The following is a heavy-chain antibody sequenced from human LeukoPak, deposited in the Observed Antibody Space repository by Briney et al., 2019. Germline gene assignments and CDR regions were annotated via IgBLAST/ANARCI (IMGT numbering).Heavy chain of an antibody. CDR1: GFTFSSYS. Sequence: PGGSLRLSCAASGFTFSSYSMNWVRQAPGKGLEWVSSISSSSSYIYYADSVKGRFTISRDNAKNSLYLQMNSLRAEDTAVYYCARDPPATVGATDAFDIWGQGTMVTVSS. D-gene: IGHD1-26*01. V-gene: IGHV3-21*01. J-gene: IGHJ3*02. CDR2: ISSSSSYI. CDR3: ARDPPATVGATDAFDI.